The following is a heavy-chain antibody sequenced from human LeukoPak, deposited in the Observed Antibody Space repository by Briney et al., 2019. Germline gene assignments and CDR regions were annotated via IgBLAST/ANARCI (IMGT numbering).Heavy chain of an antibody. J-gene: IGHJ6*02. V-gene: IGHV3-21*01. CDR1: GFTFSSYS. CDR2: ISSSSSYI. D-gene: IGHD6-13*01. CDR3: ARVRPDSSSWYYYGMDV. Sequence: GGSLGLSCAASGFTFSSYSMNWVRQAPGKGLEWVSSISSSSSYIYYADSVKGRFTISRDNAKNSLYLQMNSLRAEDTAVYYCARVRPDSSSWYYYGMDVWGQGTTVTVSS.